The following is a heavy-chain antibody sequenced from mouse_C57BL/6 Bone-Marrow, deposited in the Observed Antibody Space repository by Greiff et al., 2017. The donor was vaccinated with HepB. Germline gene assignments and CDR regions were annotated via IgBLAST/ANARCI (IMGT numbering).Heavy chain of an antibody. CDR2: ISDGGSYT. CDR3: ARSLLLRSLFAY. J-gene: IGHJ3*01. V-gene: IGHV5-4*03. D-gene: IGHD1-1*01. Sequence: DVMLVESGGGLVKPGGSLKLSCAASGFTFSSYAMSWVRQTPEKRLEWVATISDGGSYTYYPDNVKGRFTISRDNAKNNLYLQMSHLKSEDTAMYYCARSLLLRSLFAYWGQGTLVTVSA. CDR1: GFTFSSYA.